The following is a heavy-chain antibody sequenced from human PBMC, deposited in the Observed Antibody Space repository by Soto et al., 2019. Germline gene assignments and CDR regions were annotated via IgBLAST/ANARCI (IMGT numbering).Heavy chain of an antibody. CDR2: IIPILGIA. V-gene: IGHV1-69*02. CDR3: ARSVVVAATYIPFDD. D-gene: IGHD2-15*01. CDR1: GGTFSSYT. Sequence: SVKVSCKASGGTFSSYTISWVRQAPGQGLEWMGRIIPILGIANYAQKFQGRVTITADKSTSTAYMELSSLRSEDTAVYYCARSVVVAATYIPFDDRGQGTLVTVSS. J-gene: IGHJ4*02.